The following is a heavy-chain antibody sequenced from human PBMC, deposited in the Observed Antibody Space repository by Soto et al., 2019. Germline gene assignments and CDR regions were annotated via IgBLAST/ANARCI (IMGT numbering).Heavy chain of an antibody. CDR1: GYTFTSYA. CDR2: INAGNGNT. Sequence: QVQLVQSGAEEKKPGASVKVSCKASGYTFTSYAMHWVRQAPGQRLEWMGWINAGNGNTKYSQKFQGRVTITRDTXAXXAYMDLSSLRSEDTAVYYCARGITLPTPLDYWGQGTLVTVSS. J-gene: IGHJ4*02. V-gene: IGHV1-3*05. CDR3: ARGITLPTPLDY. D-gene: IGHD1-20*01.